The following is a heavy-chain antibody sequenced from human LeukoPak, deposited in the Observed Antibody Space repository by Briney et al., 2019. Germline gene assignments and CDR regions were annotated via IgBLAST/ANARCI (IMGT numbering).Heavy chain of an antibody. CDR2: IIPYFGTA. J-gene: IGHJ4*02. V-gene: IGHV1-69*01. CDR1: GGTFSSYA. D-gene: IGHD3-22*01. CDR3: ARSARRGGRTYYDSSGYYSDLDY. Sequence: SVEVSCKASGGTFSSYAISWVRQAPGQGLEWMGGIIPYFGTANYAQKFQGRVTITADESTSTAYMELSSLRSEDTAVYYCARSARRGGRTYYDSSGYYSDLDYWGQGTLVTVSS.